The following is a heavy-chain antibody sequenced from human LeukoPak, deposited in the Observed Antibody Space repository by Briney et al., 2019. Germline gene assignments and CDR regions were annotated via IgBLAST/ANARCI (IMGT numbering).Heavy chain of an antibody. Sequence: GGSLRLSCAASRFTFSSYWMTWVRQAPGKGLEWVANIKQDGSEKYYVDSVRGRFTISRDNAKNSLYLQMSGLRAEDTAVYYCARAVGNPGNDYWGQGTLVTVSS. CDR2: IKQDGSEK. D-gene: IGHD4-23*01. CDR3: ARAVGNPGNDY. J-gene: IGHJ4*02. V-gene: IGHV3-7*04. CDR1: RFTFSSYW.